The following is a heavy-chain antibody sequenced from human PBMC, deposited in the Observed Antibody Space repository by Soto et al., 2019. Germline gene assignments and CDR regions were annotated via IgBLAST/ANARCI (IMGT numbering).Heavy chain of an antibody. CDR1: GYTFINYY. V-gene: IGHV1-2*02. CDR3: ARRGVDTAMVN. D-gene: IGHD5-18*01. Sequence: GASVKVSCKASGYTFINYYMHWVRQAPGQGFEWMGRISPKSGGTNYAQKFQGRVSMTWDTSLKTAYMELSSLMSDDTAVYYCARRGVDTAMVNWGQGTLVTVSS. CDR2: ISPKSGGT. J-gene: IGHJ4*02.